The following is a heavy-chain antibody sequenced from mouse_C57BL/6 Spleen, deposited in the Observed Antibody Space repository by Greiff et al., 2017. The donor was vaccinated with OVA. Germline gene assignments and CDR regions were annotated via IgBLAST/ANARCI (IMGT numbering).Heavy chain of an antibody. CDR1: GFTFSDYG. CDR2: ISSGSSTI. D-gene: IGHD6-1*01. V-gene: IGHV5-17*01. J-gene: IGHJ4*01. Sequence: EVNLVESGGGLVKPGGSLKLSCAASGFTFSDYGMHWVRQAPEKGLEWVAYISSGSSTIYYADTMKGRFTISGDNAKNTLFLQMTSLRSEDTAMYYCGRDFSLLYAMDYWGQGTSVTVSS. CDR3: GRDFSLLYAMDY.